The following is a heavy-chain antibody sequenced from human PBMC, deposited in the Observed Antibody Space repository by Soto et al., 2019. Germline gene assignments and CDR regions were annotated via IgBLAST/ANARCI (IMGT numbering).Heavy chain of an antibody. Sequence: PGESLKISCKDSGYSFTSYWIGWVRQMPGKGLEWMGMIYPGDSDTRYSPSFQGQVIISADKSISTAYLQWSSLKASDTAKYYRARLEITGTTIDYWGQGTLVTVSS. J-gene: IGHJ4*02. CDR2: IYPGDSDT. D-gene: IGHD1-7*01. CDR1: GYSFTSYW. V-gene: IGHV5-51*01. CDR3: ARLEITGTTIDY.